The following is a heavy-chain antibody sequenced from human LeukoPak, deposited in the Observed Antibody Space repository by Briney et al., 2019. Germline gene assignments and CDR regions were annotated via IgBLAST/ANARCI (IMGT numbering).Heavy chain of an antibody. V-gene: IGHV3-11*01. D-gene: IGHD2-15*01. Sequence: KPGGSLRLSCAASGFTFSDYYMSWIRQAPGKGLEWVSYISSSGRIIYYADSVKGRFTISRDNAKNSLYLQMSSLRSEDTAVYYCEADGDCSGGSCPGDYYGMDVWGQGTTVTVSS. J-gene: IGHJ6*02. CDR1: GFTFSDYY. CDR2: ISSSGRII. CDR3: EADGDCSGGSCPGDYYGMDV.